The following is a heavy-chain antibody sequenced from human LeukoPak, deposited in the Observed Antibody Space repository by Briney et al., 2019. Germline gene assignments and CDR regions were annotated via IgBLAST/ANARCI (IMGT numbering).Heavy chain of an antibody. CDR3: AKEGGSSSWYGFDP. D-gene: IGHD6-13*01. CDR1: GFTFSSYG. Sequence: GGSLRLSCAASGFTFSSYGMHWVRQAPGKGLEWVAFIRYDGSNKYYADSVKGRFTISRDNSKNTLYLQMNSLRAEDTAVYYCAKEGGSSSWYGFDPWGQGTLVTVSS. J-gene: IGHJ5*02. CDR2: IRYDGSNK. V-gene: IGHV3-30*02.